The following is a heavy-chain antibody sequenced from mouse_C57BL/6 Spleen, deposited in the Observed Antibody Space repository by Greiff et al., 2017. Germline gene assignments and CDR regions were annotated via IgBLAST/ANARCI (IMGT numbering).Heavy chain of an antibody. CDR2: IYPRDGST. V-gene: IGHV1-85*01. D-gene: IGHD1-1*01. CDR3: ARRTYYYGSSYPYYAMDY. Sequence: VQLVESGPELVKPGASVKLSCKASGYTFTSYDINWVKQRPGQGLEWIGWIYPRDGSTKYNEKFKGKATLTVDTSSSTAYMELHSLTSEDSAVYFCARRTYYYGSSYPYYAMDYWGQGTSVTVSS. CDR1: GYTFTSYD. J-gene: IGHJ4*01.